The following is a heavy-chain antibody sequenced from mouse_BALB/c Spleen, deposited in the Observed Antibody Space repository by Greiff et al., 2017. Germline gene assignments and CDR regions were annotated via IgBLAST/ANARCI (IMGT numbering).Heavy chain of an antibody. CDR3: ATGVDLDY. V-gene: IGHV1-69*02. J-gene: IGHJ2*01. CDR1: GYTFTSSW. D-gene: IGHD1-1*01. Sequence: QVQLQQPGAELVRPGASVKLSCTASGYTFTSSWINWVKQRPGQGLEWIGNIYPSDSYTNYNQKFKDKATLTVDKSSSTAYMQLSSPTSEDSAVYYCATGVDLDYWGQGTTLTVSS. CDR2: IYPSDSYT.